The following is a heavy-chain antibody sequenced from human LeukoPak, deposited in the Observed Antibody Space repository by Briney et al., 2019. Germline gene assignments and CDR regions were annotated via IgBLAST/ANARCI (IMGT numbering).Heavy chain of an antibody. CDR2: ISYDGSNK. J-gene: IGHJ6*03. D-gene: IGHD3-10*01. V-gene: IGHV3-30-3*01. CDR3: AREVHGYYRKDKLSETNSYYYMDV. CDR1: GFTFSSYA. Sequence: GGSLRLSCAASGFTFSSYAMHWVRQAPGKGLEWVAVISYDGSNKYYADSVKGRFTISRDNSKNTLYLQMNSLRAEDTAVYFCAREVHGYYRKDKLSETNSYYYMDVWGKGTSVTVSS.